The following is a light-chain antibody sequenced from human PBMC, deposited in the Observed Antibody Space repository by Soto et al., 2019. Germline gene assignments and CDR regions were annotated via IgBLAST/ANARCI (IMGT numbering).Light chain of an antibody. CDR2: DVT. V-gene: IGLV2-14*01. CDR1: SSDVGGYNY. J-gene: IGLJ1*01. Sequence: QSALTQPASVSGSPGQSITISCTGTSSDVGGYNYVSWYQQHPVKAPKLMIYDVTNRPSGVSDRFSGSKSGNTASLTISGLQAEDEADYYCSSYTRSSTPYVFGTGNKVTVL. CDR3: SSYTRSSTPYV.